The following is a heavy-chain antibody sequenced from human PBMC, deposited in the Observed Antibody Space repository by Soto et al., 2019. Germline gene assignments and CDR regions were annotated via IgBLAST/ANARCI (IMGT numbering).Heavy chain of an antibody. J-gene: IGHJ4*02. D-gene: IGHD2-15*01. CDR3: ARGEVVALGY. V-gene: IGHV4-30-2*01. Sequence: ASETLSLTCAVSGGSISSGGYSWSWIRQPPEKGLEWIGYIYHSGSTYYNPSLKSRVTISVDRSKNQFSLKLSSVTAADTAMYYCARGEVVALGYWGQGTLVTVSS. CDR1: GGSISSGGYS. CDR2: IYHSGST.